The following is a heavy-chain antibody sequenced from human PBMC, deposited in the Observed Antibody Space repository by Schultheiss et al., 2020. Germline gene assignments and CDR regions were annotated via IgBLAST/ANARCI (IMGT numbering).Heavy chain of an antibody. D-gene: IGHD4-17*01. CDR2: ISSSSSYI. J-gene: IGHJ4*02. V-gene: IGHV3-21*01. CDR1: GFSVSSNY. Sequence: GSLRLSCAASGFSVSSNYMSWVRQAPGKGLEWVSSISSSSSYIYYADSVKGRFTISRDNAKNSLYLQMNSLRAEDTAVYYCARENYGYGEGFDYWGQGTLVTVSS. CDR3: ARENYGYGEGFDY.